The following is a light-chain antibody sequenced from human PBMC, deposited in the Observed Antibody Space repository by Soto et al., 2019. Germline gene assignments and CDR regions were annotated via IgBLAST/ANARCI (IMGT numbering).Light chain of an antibody. CDR2: GNS. Sequence: QSVLAQPPSVSGAPGQKGTISCTGSSSNIGAGYDLHWYQQLPGTAPKLLRYGNSNRPSGVPDRFSGSKSGTSDSLAITGRQAEDEAEYYCQSYDSSLSAYGLGTGTKLTVL. J-gene: IGLJ1*01. CDR1: SSNIGAGYD. CDR3: QSYDSSLSAYG. V-gene: IGLV1-40*01.